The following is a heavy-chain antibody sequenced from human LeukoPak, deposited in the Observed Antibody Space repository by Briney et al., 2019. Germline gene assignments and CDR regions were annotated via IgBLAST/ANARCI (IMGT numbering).Heavy chain of an antibody. Sequence: SETLSLTCTVSGGSISSSNCYWAWIRQPPGKGLEWIGTIYYSGNNYHNPSLKSRVTISVDTSKNQFSLKLSSVTAADTAVYYCARQASSSWFARFDPWGQGTLVTVSS. CDR1: GGSISSSNCY. CDR3: ARQASSSWFARFDP. CDR2: IYYSGNN. J-gene: IGHJ5*02. D-gene: IGHD6-13*01. V-gene: IGHV4-39*01.